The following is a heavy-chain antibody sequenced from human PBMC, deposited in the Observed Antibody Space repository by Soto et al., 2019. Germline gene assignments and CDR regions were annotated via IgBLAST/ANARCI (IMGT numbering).Heavy chain of an antibody. CDR3: ARGVREESITIFGVVIHSNWFDP. V-gene: IGHV4-34*01. Sequence: SETQSLTCAVYGGSFSGYYWSWIRQPPGKGLEWIGEINHSGSTNYNPSLKSRVTISVDTSKNQFSLKLSSVTAADTAVYYCARGVREESITIFGVVIHSNWFDPWGQGTLVTVSS. J-gene: IGHJ5*02. CDR1: GGSFSGYY. CDR2: INHSGST. D-gene: IGHD3-3*01.